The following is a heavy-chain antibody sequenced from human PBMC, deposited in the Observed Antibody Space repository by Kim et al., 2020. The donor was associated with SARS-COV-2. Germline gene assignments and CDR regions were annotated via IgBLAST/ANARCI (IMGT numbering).Heavy chain of an antibody. V-gene: IGHV1-24*01. Sequence: ASVKVSCKVSGYTLIELSMHWVRQAPGKGLEWMGGFDPEDGETIYAQKFQGRVTMTEDTSTDTAYMELSSLRSEDTVVYYCATAAAVRGVSLPDYWGQGTLVTVSS. D-gene: IGHD3-10*01. CDR3: ATAAAVRGVSLPDY. J-gene: IGHJ4*02. CDR2: FDPEDGET. CDR1: GYTLIELS.